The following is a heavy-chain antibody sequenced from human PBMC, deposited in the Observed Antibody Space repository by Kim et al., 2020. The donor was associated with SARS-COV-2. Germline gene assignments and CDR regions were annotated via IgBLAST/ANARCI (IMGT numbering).Heavy chain of an antibody. J-gene: IGHJ4*02. Sequence: YNPSLRSRVTITVDTSKNQFYLKLSSVTAADTAVYYCARPDSSSSGSFDYWGQGTLVTVSS. V-gene: IGHV4-39*01. D-gene: IGHD6-6*01. CDR3: ARPDSSSSGSFDY.